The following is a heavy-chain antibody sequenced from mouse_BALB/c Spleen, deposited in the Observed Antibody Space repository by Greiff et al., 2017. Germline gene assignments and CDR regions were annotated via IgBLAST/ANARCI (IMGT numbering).Heavy chain of an antibody. V-gene: IGHV1S137*01. D-gene: IGHD2-1*01. CDR3: AVYYGSYGFAY. CDR2: ISTYYGDA. J-gene: IGHJ3*01. Sequence: QVQLQQSGAELVRPGVSVKISCKGSGYTFTDYAMHWVKQSHAKSLEWIGVISTYYGDASYNQKFKGKATMTVDKSSSTAYMELARLTSEDSAIYYCAVYYGSYGFAYWGQGTLVTVSA. CDR1: GYTFTDYA.